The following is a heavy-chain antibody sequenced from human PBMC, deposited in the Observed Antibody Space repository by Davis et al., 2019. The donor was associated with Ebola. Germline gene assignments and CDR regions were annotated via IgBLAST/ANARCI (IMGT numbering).Heavy chain of an antibody. CDR3: ARGMNDLRDLYYYGMDV. Sequence: GESLKISCAASGFTFSSYGMHWVRQAPGKGLEWVAVISYDGSNKYYADSVKGRFIISRDNSKNTLYLQMNSLRAEDTAVYYCARGMNDLRDLYYYGMDVWGQGTTVTVSS. CDR2: ISYDGSNK. V-gene: IGHV3-30*03. CDR1: GFTFSSYG. J-gene: IGHJ6*02. D-gene: IGHD1-1*01.